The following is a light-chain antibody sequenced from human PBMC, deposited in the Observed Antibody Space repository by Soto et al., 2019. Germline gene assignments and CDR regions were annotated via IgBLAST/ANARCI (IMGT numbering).Light chain of an antibody. CDR3: RSYAGSNNYV. CDR1: SSDVGGYNY. V-gene: IGLV2-8*01. CDR2: EVS. Sequence: QSALTQPPSASGAPGQSVTISCTGTSSDVGGYNYVSWYQQHPGKAPKLMIYEVSKRPSGVPDRFSGSKSGNTDSLTVSGLQAEDEADYYCRSYAGSNNYVFGTGTKRPVL. J-gene: IGLJ1*01.